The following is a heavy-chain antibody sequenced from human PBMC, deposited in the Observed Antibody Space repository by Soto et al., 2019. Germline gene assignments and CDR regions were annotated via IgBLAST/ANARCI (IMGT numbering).Heavy chain of an antibody. J-gene: IGHJ4*02. CDR3: ARHRVPSLYDPLPGHFDY. V-gene: IGHV4-39*01. CDR2: ISYSGST. CDR1: GGSISNSSYY. Sequence: QLQLQESGPRLVKPSETLSLTCTVSGGSISNSSYYWAWIRQPPGKGLEWIGSISYSGSTYFKSSLKRRVATSIDTSTSQFSLRLNSLTATDTAIYYCARHRVPSLYDPLPGHFDYWVQGTLVTVS. D-gene: IGHD5-12*01.